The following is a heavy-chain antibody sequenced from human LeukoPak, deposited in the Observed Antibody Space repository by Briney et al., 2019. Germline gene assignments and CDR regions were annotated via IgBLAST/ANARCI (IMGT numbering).Heavy chain of an antibody. V-gene: IGHV1-46*01. CDR3: ARDSGERGSGSYLIAY. J-gene: IGHJ4*02. CDR1: GYTFTTYA. CDR2: INPSGGST. Sequence: GASVKVSCKASGYTFTTYAMNWVRQAPGQGLEWMGIINPSGGSTSYAQKFQGRVTMTRDMSISTAYMELSRLRSDDTAVYYCARDSGERGSGSYLIAYWGQGTLVTVSS. D-gene: IGHD3-10*01.